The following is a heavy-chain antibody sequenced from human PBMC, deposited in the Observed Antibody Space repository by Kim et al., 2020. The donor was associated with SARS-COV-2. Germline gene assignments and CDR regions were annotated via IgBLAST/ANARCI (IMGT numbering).Heavy chain of an antibody. Sequence: SETLSLTCTVSGGSISSYYWSWIRQPPGKGLEWIGYIYYSGSTNYNPSLKSRVTISVDTSKNQFSLKLSSVTAADTAVYYCARGWHLSYGSGSYYKGKWFDPWGQGTLVTVSS. CDR2: IYYSGST. D-gene: IGHD3-10*01. CDR1: GGSISSYY. V-gene: IGHV4-59*01. CDR3: ARGWHLSYGSGSYYKGKWFDP. J-gene: IGHJ5*02.